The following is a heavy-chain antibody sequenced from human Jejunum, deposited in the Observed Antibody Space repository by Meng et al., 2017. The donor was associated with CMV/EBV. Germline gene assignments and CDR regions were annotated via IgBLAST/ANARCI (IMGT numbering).Heavy chain of an antibody. CDR1: D. J-gene: IGHJ4*02. Sequence: DMHWVREGPGKGLEWVAFTRFDGRHSYNADSVRGRFTSSRENSKNTLYLQMNRLRAEDTAVYYCAKERRLGSTYYFDSSGYYFDNWGQGSLVTVSS. D-gene: IGHD3-22*01. CDR2: TRFDGRHS. CDR3: AKERRLGSTYYFDSSGYYFDN. V-gene: IGHV3-30*02.